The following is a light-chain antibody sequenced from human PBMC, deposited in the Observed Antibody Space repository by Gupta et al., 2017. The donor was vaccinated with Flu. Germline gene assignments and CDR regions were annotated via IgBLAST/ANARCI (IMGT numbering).Light chain of an antibody. CDR1: SSNVGNNY. CDR2: RSN. J-gene: IGLJ2*01. CDR3: AAWDDSRNGVV. V-gene: IGLV1-47*01. Sequence: VLTPPPSVFATPGPRVTISCSGGSSNVGNNYVYWYRQCPGAAPNLLIFRSNQRPSGVSDRFSGSKSGTSASLAISGLRAEDEADYYCAAWDDSRNGVVFGGGSKLTVL.